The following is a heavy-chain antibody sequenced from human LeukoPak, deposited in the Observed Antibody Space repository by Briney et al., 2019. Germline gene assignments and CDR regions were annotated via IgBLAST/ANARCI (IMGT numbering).Heavy chain of an antibody. Sequence: GAPRLSFAGPGFTLRSNHMNLVRPAPREGLGVGSGYFSGGSTYYADSVKGRFTISRDNSKNTLYLQMNSLRAEDTAVYYCARAAYSSTDYYYYYMDVWGKGTTVTVSS. CDR3: ARAAYSSTDYYYYYMDV. CDR1: GFTLRSNH. D-gene: IGHD6-13*01. J-gene: IGHJ6*03. CDR2: YFSGGST. V-gene: IGHV3-53*01.